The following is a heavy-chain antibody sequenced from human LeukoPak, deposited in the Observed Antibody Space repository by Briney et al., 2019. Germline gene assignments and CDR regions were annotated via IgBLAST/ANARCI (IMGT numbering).Heavy chain of an antibody. CDR3: ARHRQYDTDAFDI. Sequence: PSETLSLTCTVSGASISSYYWSWIRQPPGKGLEWIAYIYYSGITNYNPSLKSRVTISVDTSKNQFPLKLSSVTAADTAVYYCARHRQYDTDAFDIWGQGTMVTVSS. CDR2: IYYSGIT. V-gene: IGHV4-59*08. CDR1: GASISSYY. J-gene: IGHJ3*02. D-gene: IGHD3-22*01.